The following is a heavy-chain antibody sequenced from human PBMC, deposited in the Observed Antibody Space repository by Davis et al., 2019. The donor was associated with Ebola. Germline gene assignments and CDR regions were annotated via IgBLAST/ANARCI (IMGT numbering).Heavy chain of an antibody. V-gene: IGHV4-39*01. J-gene: IGHJ4*02. CDR2: IYYRGST. D-gene: IGHD3-10*01. Sequence: SETLSLTCTVSRGSISSGSYYWGWIRQPPGKGLEWIGSIYYRGSTYYNPSLQSRVTISVDTSKNQFSLKLNSVTATDMAVYYCANSGVDYWGQGTLVTVSS. CDR3: ANSGVDY. CDR1: RGSISSGSYY.